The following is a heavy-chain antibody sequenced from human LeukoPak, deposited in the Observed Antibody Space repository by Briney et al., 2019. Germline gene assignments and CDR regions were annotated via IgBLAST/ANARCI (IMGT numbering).Heavy chain of an antibody. J-gene: IGHJ6*03. CDR2: IYHSGST. D-gene: IGHD2-2*01. Sequence: SETLSLTCTVSGGSISSYYWSWIRQPPGKGLEWIGSIYHSGSTYYNPSLKSRVTMSVDTSKNQFSLKLSSVTAADTAVYYCARDGAAVVVPDPYYYYMDVWGKGTTVTVSS. V-gene: IGHV4-59*12. CDR3: ARDGAAVVVPDPYYYYMDV. CDR1: GGSISSYY.